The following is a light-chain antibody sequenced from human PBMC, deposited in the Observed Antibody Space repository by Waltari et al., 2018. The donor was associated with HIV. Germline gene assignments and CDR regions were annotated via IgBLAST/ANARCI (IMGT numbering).Light chain of an antibody. CDR2: RTS. Sequence: DVQMTQSPSTLSASVGDRVTITCRASQSIDNWLAWYQQKPGKAPKLLIYRTSYLESGAPSRFGGSGSGTEFTLTISSLQPDDFATDYCQQYYSYRSFGQGTKLEIK. CDR3: QQYYSYRS. J-gene: IGKJ1*01. CDR1: QSIDNW. V-gene: IGKV1-5*03.